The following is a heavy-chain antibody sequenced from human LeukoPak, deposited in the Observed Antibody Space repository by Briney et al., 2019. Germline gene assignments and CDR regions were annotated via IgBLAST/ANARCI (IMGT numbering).Heavy chain of an antibody. CDR1: GFTFSSYG. CDR3: ASGDIGWLQLNS. Sequence: GGSLRLSCAASGFTFSSYGMHWVRQAPCKGLEWVAFIRYDGSNKYYADSVKGRFTISRDNSKNTLYLQMNSLRSEDTAVYYCASGDIGWLQLNSWGQGTLVTVSS. V-gene: IGHV3-30*02. J-gene: IGHJ4*02. D-gene: IGHD5-24*01. CDR2: IRYDGSNK.